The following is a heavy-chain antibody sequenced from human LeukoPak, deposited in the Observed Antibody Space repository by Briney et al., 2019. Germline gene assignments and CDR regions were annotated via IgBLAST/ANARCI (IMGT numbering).Heavy chain of an antibody. J-gene: IGHJ3*02. CDR2: IWYDGSNK. D-gene: IGHD1-26*01. V-gene: IGHV3-33*01. CDR3: SGVGSGSPDALDI. CDR1: GFTFSSYG. Sequence: QPGRSLRLSCAASGFTFSSYGMHWVRQAPGKGLEWVAVIWYDGSNKFYAGSVKGRFTISRDNSKNALYLQMDSLRADDTAVYYCSGVGSGSPDALDIWGQGTMVTVSS.